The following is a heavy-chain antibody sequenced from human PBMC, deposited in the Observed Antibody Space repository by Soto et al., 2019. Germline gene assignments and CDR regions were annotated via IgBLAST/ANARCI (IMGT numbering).Heavy chain of an antibody. CDR1: GFTFSSYA. D-gene: IGHD1-26*01. CDR3: AKPPPTVESTIYYYYGMDV. V-gene: IGHV3-23*01. J-gene: IGHJ6*02. CDR2: ISGSGGST. Sequence: EVQLLESGGGLVQPGGSLRLSCAASGFTFSSYAMTWVRQAPGKGLEWVSAISGSGGSTYYADSVKGRFTISRDNSKNTLYLQMDSLRAEDTAVYYCAKPPPTVESTIYYYYGMDVWGQGTKVTVSS.